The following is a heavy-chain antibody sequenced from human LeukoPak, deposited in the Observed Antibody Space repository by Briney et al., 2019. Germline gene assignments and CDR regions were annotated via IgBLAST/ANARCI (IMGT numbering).Heavy chain of an antibody. Sequence: PGGSLRLSCAASGFTFSTYWMSWVRQAPGKGLEWVSAISGSGGSTYYADSVKGRFTISRDNSKNTLYLQMNSLRAEDTAVYYCATSHPPKIQLWGYYFDYWGQGTLVTVSS. V-gene: IGHV3-23*01. CDR3: ATSHPPKIQLWGYYFDY. CDR2: ISGSGGST. J-gene: IGHJ4*02. D-gene: IGHD5-18*01. CDR1: GFTFSTYW.